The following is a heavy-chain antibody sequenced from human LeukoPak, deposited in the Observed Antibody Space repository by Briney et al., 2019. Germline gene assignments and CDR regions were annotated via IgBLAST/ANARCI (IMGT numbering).Heavy chain of an antibody. J-gene: IGHJ4*02. V-gene: IGHV4-31*03. Sequence: PSQTLSLTCTVSGGSISSGGYYWSWIRQYPGKGLEWIGYIYYSGSTYYNPSLKSRVTIFVDTSKNQFSLKLSSVTAADTAVYYCARASAAGTHLDYWGQGTLVTVSS. CDR2: IYYSGST. D-gene: IGHD6-13*01. CDR1: GGSISSGGYY. CDR3: ARASAAGTHLDY.